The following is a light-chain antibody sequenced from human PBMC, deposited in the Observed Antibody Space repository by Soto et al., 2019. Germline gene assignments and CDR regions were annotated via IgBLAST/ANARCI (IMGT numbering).Light chain of an antibody. J-gene: IGKJ5*01. CDR2: DAS. CDR1: QTISSW. V-gene: IGKV1-5*01. CDR3: QQYHTSPIT. Sequence: GDTGTITCRATQTISSWLAWYQQKPGKAPTLLIYDASTLERGVPSRFSGTGSGTEFTLSIDSLQPDDFATYYCQQYHTSPITFGQGTRLEI.